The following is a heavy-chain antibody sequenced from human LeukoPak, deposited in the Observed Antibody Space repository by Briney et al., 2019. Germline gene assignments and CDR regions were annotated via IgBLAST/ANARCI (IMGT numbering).Heavy chain of an antibody. CDR1: GFTFSSYA. Sequence: GGSLRLSCAASGFTFSSYAMSWVRQAPGKGLEWVSAISGSGGSTYYADSVKGRFTISRDNSKNTLYLQMNSLRAEDTAVYYCARYIAGEGYYFDYWGQGTLVTVSS. V-gene: IGHV3-23*01. CDR2: ISGSGGST. D-gene: IGHD3-10*01. CDR3: ARYIAGEGYYFDY. J-gene: IGHJ4*02.